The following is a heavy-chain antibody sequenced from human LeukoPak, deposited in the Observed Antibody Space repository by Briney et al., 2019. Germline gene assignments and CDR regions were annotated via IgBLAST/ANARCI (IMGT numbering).Heavy chain of an antibody. CDR2: IKQDGSEK. J-gene: IGHJ4*02. Sequence: PGGCLRLSCAASGFTFSSYWMSWVRQPPGKGLEWVANIKQDGSEKYYVDSVKGRFTISRDNAKNSLYLQMNSLRAEDTAVYYCARAISGSYFLYWGQGTLVTVSS. V-gene: IGHV3-7*04. CDR3: ARAISGSYFLY. D-gene: IGHD1-26*01. CDR1: GFTFSSYW.